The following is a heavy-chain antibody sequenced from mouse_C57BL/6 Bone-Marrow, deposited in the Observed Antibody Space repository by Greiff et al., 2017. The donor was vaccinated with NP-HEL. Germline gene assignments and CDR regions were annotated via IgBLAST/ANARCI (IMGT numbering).Heavy chain of an antibody. V-gene: IGHV2-2*01. Sequence: QVQLKESGPGLVQPSQSLSITCTVSGFSLTSYGVHWVRQSPGKGLEWLGVIWSGGSTDYNAAFISSLSISKDNSKSQVFFKMNSLQADDTAIYYCARGDYYGSSYRNYAMDYWGQGTSVTVSS. CDR1: GFSLTSYG. J-gene: IGHJ4*01. D-gene: IGHD1-1*01. CDR3: ARGDYYGSSYRNYAMDY. CDR2: IWSGGST.